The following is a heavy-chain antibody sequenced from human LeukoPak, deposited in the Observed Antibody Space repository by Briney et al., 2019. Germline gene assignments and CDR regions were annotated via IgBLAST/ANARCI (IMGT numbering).Heavy chain of an antibody. J-gene: IGHJ3*02. CDR1: GFTVSTNS. V-gene: IGHV3-53*01. CDR2: IYSGGST. CDR3: ASESSGRLSDAFDI. Sequence: PGGSLRLSCTVSGFTVSTNSMSWVRQAPGKGLEWVSVIYSGGSTYYADSVKGRFTISRDNSKNTLYLQMNSLRAEDTAVYYCASESSGRLSDAFDIWGQGTMVTVSS. D-gene: IGHD6-19*01.